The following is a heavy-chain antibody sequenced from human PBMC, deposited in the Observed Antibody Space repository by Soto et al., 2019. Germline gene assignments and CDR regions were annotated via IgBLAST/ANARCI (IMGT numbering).Heavy chain of an antibody. D-gene: IGHD4-4*01. Sequence: GGSLRLSCAASGFTLSSYAMSWVRQAPGKGLEWVSAISGSGGSTYYADSVKGRFTISRDNSKNTLYLQMNSLRAEDSAVYYWEKDPMTTVAPFDYWGQGTLVTVSS. CDR2: ISGSGGST. J-gene: IGHJ4*02. CDR1: GFTLSSYA. V-gene: IGHV3-23*01. CDR3: EKDPMTTVAPFDY.